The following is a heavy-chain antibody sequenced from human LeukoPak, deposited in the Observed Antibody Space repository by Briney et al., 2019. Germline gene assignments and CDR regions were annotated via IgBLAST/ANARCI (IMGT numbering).Heavy chain of an antibody. Sequence: SETLSLTCTVSGGSISSSSYYWGWIRQPPGKGLEWIGSIYYSGSTYYNPSLKSRVTISVDTSKNQFSLKLSSVTAADTAVYYCARLDYDQGHDYWGQGTLVTVSS. D-gene: IGHD3-16*01. CDR3: ARLDYDQGHDY. CDR1: GGSISSSSYY. V-gene: IGHV4-39*01. CDR2: IYYSGST. J-gene: IGHJ4*02.